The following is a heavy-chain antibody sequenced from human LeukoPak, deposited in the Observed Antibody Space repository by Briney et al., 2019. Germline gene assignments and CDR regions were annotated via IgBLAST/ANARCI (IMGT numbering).Heavy chain of an antibody. Sequence: PSETLSLTCTVSGGSISSYYWSWIRQPPGKGLEWIGSIYYSGSTYYNPSLKSRVTISVDTSKNQISLKLSSVTAADTAVYYCAKVVGACFDIWGQGTMVTVSS. CDR3: AKVVGACFDI. D-gene: IGHD1-26*01. CDR2: IYYSGST. CDR1: GGSISSYY. J-gene: IGHJ3*02. V-gene: IGHV4-59*12.